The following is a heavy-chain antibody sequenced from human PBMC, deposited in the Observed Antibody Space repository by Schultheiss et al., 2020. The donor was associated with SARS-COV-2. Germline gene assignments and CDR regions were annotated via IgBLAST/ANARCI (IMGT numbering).Heavy chain of an antibody. J-gene: IGHJ6*03. D-gene: IGHD2-2*01. CDR3: ARDGSSVVVPAAIRYYYYYMDV. V-gene: IGHV1-46*01. CDR2: INPSGGST. Sequence: ASVKVSCKASGYTFTSYYMHWVRQAPGQGLEWMGIINPSGGSTSYAQKFQGRVTMTRDTSTSTVYMELSSLRSEDTAVYYCARDGSSVVVPAAIRYYYYYMDVWGKGTTVTVSS. CDR1: GYTFTSYY.